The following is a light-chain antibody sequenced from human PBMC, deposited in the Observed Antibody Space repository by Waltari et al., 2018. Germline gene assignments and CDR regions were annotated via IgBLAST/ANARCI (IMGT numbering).Light chain of an antibody. CDR1: SSNTRSNF. V-gene: IGLV1-47*01. CDR2: RND. CDR3: ATWDGSLSAVV. Sequence: QSVVTQPPSASGTPGQRVTISCSGSSSNTRSNFVYWYQQLPGATPKVLIFRNDRRPAGVPDRFSGSKSGTSASLDISGLRSEDEANYYCATWDGSLSAVVFGGGTKLTVL. J-gene: IGLJ2*01.